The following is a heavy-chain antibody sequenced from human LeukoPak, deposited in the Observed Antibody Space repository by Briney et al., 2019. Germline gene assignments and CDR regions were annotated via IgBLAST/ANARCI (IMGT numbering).Heavy chain of an antibody. CDR3: HIGYCSSTSCSAYSNYADY. J-gene: IGHJ4*02. D-gene: IGHD2-2*01. Sequence: SETLSLTCAVCGYSISSGYYWGWIRQPPGKGLEWIGSIYHSGSTYYNPSLKSRGTIPVDTSKNQFSLKLSSVTAAATAVYYCHIGYCSSTSCSAYSNYADYWGQGTLVTVSS. CDR2: IYHSGST. CDR1: GYSISSGYY. V-gene: IGHV4-38-2*01.